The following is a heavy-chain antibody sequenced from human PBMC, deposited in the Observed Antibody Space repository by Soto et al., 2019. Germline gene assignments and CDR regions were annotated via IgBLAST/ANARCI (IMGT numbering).Heavy chain of an antibody. CDR1: GFTFGDNG. J-gene: IGHJ4*02. V-gene: IGHV3-49*03. CDR3: TSTYYCAAVLFSGGPSPAFAS. D-gene: IGHD3-10*01. CDR2: IRSKAYGGTI. Sequence: GSLRLSCTASGFTFGDNGMSWFRQAPGKGLEWVGFIRSKAYGGTIEYAASVKGRFTISRDDFKTIAYLQVNSLKTEDTAVYYCTSTYYCAAVLFSGGPSPAFASWGQGTLVTVSS.